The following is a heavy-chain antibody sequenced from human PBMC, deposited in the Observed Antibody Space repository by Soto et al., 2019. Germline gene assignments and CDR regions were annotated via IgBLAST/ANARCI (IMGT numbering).Heavy chain of an antibody. V-gene: IGHV4-34*01. D-gene: IGHD2-8*01. CDR3: ARHDSNGDFDF. Sequence: SETLSLTCAVYGGSFSGYYWSWIRQPPGKGLEWIGEINHSGSTNYNPSLKSRVTISVDKSINTAYLEWGRLKASDTAMYYCARHDSNGDFDFWGQGTQVTVSS. CDR2: INHSGST. J-gene: IGHJ4*02. CDR1: GGSFSGYY.